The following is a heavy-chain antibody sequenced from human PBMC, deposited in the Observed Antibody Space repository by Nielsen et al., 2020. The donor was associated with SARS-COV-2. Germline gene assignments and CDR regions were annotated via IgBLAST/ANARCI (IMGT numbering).Heavy chain of an antibody. V-gene: IGHV1-18*01. J-gene: IGHJ6*02. CDR2: ISAYNGNT. Sequence: ASVKVSCKVSGYTLTELFMHWVRQAPGKGLEWMGWISAYNGNTNYAQKLQGRVTMTTDTSTSSAYMELRSLRSDDTAVYYCALTSEQQPYYYYYYGMDVWGQGTTVTVSS. CDR1: GYTLTELF. CDR3: ALTSEQQPYYYYYYGMDV. D-gene: IGHD6-13*01.